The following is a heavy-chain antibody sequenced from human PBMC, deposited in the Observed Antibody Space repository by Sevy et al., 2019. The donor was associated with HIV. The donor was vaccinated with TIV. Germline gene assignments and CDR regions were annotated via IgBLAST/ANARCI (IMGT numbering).Heavy chain of an antibody. J-gene: IGHJ4*02. CDR1: GYIFTSYG. CDR2: ISPYKGTT. D-gene: IGHD3-16*01. Sequence: ASVKVSCKASGYIFTSYGISWVRQAPGRGLEWVGWISPYKGTTNYAQKFQGRVTMTTDTSTFTVYMQLRSLRSDDTAIYCCARDRDYDYIWGTFPYRDFWGQGTLVTVSS. V-gene: IGHV1-18*01. CDR3: ARDRDYDYIWGTFPYRDF.